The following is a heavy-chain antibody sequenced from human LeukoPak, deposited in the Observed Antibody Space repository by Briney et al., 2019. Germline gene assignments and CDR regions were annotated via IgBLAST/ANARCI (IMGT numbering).Heavy chain of an antibody. V-gene: IGHV4-59*02. J-gene: IGHJ1*01. D-gene: IGHD6-19*01. CDR3: ARVGGYSSGWYEYFQH. Sequence: PSETLSLTCDVSGGSVTSTNWWTWVRQPPGTGLEWIGFISYTGSTNYNPSLKSRVTISVDTSKNQFSLKLSSVTAADTAVYYCARVGGYSSGWYEYFQHWGQGTLVTVSS. CDR1: GGSVTSTN. CDR2: ISYTGST.